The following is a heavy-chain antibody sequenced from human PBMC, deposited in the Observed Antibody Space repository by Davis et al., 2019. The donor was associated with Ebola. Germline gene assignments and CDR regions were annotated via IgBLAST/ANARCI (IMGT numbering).Heavy chain of an antibody. D-gene: IGHD5-24*01. J-gene: IGHJ4*02. V-gene: IGHV3-73*01. CDR1: GFTFSGSA. CDR3: TTPSRDGYNR. Sequence: GESLKISCAASGFTFSGSAMHWVRQASGKGLEWVGRIRSKANSYATAYAASVKGRFTISRDDSKNTAYLQMNGLKTEDTAVYYCTTPSRDGYNRWGQGTLVTVSS. CDR2: IRSKANSYAT.